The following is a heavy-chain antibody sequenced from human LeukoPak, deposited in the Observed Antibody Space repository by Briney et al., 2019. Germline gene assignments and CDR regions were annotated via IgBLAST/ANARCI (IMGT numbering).Heavy chain of an antibody. V-gene: IGHV4-30-4*01. J-gene: IGHJ4*02. D-gene: IGHD2-2*01. Sequence: SQTLSLTCTVSGGSISSGDYYWSWIRQPQGKGLEWIGYIYYSGSTYYNPSLKSRVTISVDTSKNQFSLKLSSVTAADTAVYYCARYLREIVVGLDYWGQGTLVTVSS. CDR2: IYYSGST. CDR3: ARYLREIVVGLDY. CDR1: GGSISSGDYY.